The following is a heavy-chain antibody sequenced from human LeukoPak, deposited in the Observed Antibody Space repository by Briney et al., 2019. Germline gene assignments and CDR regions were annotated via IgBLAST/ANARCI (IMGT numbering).Heavy chain of an antibody. Sequence: GASVKVSCKASGYTFTSYAMHWVRQAPGQRLEWMGWINAGNGNTKYSQKFQARVTITRDTSASTAYMEPSSLRAEDADVYYCARVAMVREEDYFDYWGQGTLVTVSS. CDR1: GYTFTSYA. CDR2: INAGNGNT. D-gene: IGHD3-10*01. CDR3: ARVAMVREEDYFDY. J-gene: IGHJ4*02. V-gene: IGHV1-3*01.